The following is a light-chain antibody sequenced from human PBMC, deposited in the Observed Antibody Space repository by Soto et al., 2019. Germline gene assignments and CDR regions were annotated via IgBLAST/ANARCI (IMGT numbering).Light chain of an antibody. CDR2: GAS. Sequence: IQLTQSPSSLSASVGDRVTITCRAGQDINNYLAWYQQQPGKAPKVLIYGASTLQSGVPSRFSGSGSGTAFTLTISSLQPEDFATYYCQQLNTYPWTFGQGTKVEV. J-gene: IGKJ1*01. V-gene: IGKV1-9*01. CDR3: QQLNTYPWT. CDR1: QDINNY.